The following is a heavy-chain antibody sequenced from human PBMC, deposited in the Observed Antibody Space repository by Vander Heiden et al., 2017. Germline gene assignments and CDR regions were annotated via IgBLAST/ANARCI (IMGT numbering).Heavy chain of an antibody. Sequence: EVQLVASGGGLVQPGGSLRLSCAASGFSFADAWVGWVRRAPGKGLEWLGHIKSKTDGGITNYAAPVKGRFTISRDDSKKTLSLQLNSLTTDDTAVYYCTTDPPQRVWGQGTTVTVS. CDR1: GFSFADAW. CDR2: IKSKTDGGIT. V-gene: IGHV3-15*01. CDR3: TTDPPQRV. J-gene: IGHJ6*02.